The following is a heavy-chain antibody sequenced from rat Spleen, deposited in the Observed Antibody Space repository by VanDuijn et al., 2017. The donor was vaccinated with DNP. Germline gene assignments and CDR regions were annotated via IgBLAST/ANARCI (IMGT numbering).Heavy chain of an antibody. Sequence: EVQLVESGGGLVQPGRSMKLSCAASGFTFSDYGMAWVRQAPTKGLEWVTYISYDGGSTYYGDSVKGRFTISRDNAKSSLYLQMNSLKSEDTATYYCARPDYWGQGVMVTVSS. V-gene: IGHV5-22*01. CDR1: GFTFSDYG. CDR3: ARPDY. CDR2: ISYDGGST. J-gene: IGHJ2*01.